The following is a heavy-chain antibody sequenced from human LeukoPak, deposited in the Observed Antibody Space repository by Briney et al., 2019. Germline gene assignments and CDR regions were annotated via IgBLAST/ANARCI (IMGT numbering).Heavy chain of an antibody. D-gene: IGHD3-22*01. CDR1: GGSISSYY. CDR2: IYYSGGT. V-gene: IGHV4-59*01. Sequence: SETLSLTCTVSGGSISSYYWSWIRQPPGKGLEWIGYIYYSGGTNYNPSLKSRVTISVDTSKNQFSLKLSSVTAADTAVYYCARDYRADYYDSSGHLDYWGQGTLVTVSS. CDR3: ARDYRADYYDSSGHLDY. J-gene: IGHJ4*02.